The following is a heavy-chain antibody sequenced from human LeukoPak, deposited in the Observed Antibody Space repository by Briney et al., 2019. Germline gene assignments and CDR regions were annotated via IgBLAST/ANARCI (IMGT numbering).Heavy chain of an antibody. CDR2: MNPNSGNT. CDR1: GYTFTSYD. Sequence: GASVKVSCKASGYTFTSYDINWVRQATGQGLEWMGWMNPNSGNTGYAQKFQGRVTMTRNTSISTAYMELSSLRSEDTAVYYCARSYDYVWGSYRHMKYWGQGTLVTVSS. J-gene: IGHJ4*02. D-gene: IGHD3-16*02. CDR3: ARSYDYVWGSYRHMKY. V-gene: IGHV1-8*01.